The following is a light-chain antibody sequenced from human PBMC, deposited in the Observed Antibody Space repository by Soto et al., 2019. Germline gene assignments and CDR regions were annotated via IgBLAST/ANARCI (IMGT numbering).Light chain of an antibody. V-gene: IGKV3-11*01. J-gene: IGKJ1*01. CDR2: DAS. CDR1: QSVSTN. Sequence: EIVMTQSPATLSVSPGEGATLSCRASQSVSTNLAWYQQKPGQAPRLLIYDASNRATGIPARFSGSGSGTDFTLTISSLEPEDFAVYYCQQRSNWLWTFGQGTKV. CDR3: QQRSNWLWT.